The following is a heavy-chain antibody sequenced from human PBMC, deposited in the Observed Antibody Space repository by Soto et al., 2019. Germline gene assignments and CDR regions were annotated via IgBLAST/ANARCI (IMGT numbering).Heavy chain of an antibody. CDR1: GYTFTSYY. V-gene: IGHV1-46*01. Sequence: ASVKVSCKASGYTFTSYYMHWVRQAPGQGLEWMGIINPSGGSTSYAQKFQGRVTMTRDTSTSTVYMELSSLRSEDTAVYYCASTVTKTYGMDVWGQGTTVTVSS. J-gene: IGHJ6*02. CDR2: INPSGGST. CDR3: ASTVTKTYGMDV. D-gene: IGHD4-17*01.